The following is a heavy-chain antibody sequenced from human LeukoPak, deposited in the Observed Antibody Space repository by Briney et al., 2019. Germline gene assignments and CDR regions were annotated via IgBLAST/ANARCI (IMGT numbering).Heavy chain of an antibody. CDR1: GFTFSSHA. CDR3: ARAYYDILPYFDY. D-gene: IGHD3-9*01. CDR2: ISSSSSTI. V-gene: IGHV3-48*04. Sequence: GGSLRLSCAASGFTFSSHAMSWVRQAPGKGLEWVSYISSSSSTIYYADSVKGRFTISRDNAKNSLYLQMNSLRAEDTAVYYCARAYYDILPYFDYWGQGTLVTVSS. J-gene: IGHJ4*02.